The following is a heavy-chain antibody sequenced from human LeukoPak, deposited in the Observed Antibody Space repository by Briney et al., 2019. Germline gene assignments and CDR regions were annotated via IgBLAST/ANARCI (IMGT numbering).Heavy chain of an antibody. CDR2: IKQDGSEI. CDR3: ARDKAVGPTLLDY. J-gene: IGHJ4*02. Sequence: GGSLRLSCVASGFTFSGYWMSWVRQAPGKGREWVANIKQDGSEIYYVDSVKGRFTISRDNAKNSLYLQMNSLRAEDTAVYYCARDKAVGPTLLDYWGQGTLVTVSS. CDR1: GFTFSGYW. D-gene: IGHD1-26*01. V-gene: IGHV3-7*01.